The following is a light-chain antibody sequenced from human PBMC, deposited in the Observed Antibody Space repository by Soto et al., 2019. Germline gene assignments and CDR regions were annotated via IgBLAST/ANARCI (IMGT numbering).Light chain of an antibody. CDR1: QSISSW. V-gene: IGKV1-5*01. CDR2: DAS. J-gene: IGKJ4*01. Sequence: DIPMTQSPSTLSASVGDRVTITCRASQSISSWLAWYQQKPGKAPKLLIYDASSLESGGPSRFSGSGSGTELTLTISSLQPDDFATYYCQQYNSSPLTFGGGTKVEIK. CDR3: QQYNSSPLT.